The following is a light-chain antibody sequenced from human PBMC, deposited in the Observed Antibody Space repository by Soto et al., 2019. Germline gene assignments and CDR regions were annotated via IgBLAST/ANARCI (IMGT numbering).Light chain of an antibody. CDR2: GAS. CDR1: QSVSSSY. V-gene: IGKV3-20*01. CDR3: QQYGSSPTWT. J-gene: IGKJ1*01. Sequence: EIVLTQSPGTLSLSPGERATLSCRASQSVSSSYLAWYQQKPGQAPRLLIYGASSRATGIPDRFSGSGSGPDFTLTISRLEPEGFAVYYCQQYGSSPTWTFGQGTKVEIK.